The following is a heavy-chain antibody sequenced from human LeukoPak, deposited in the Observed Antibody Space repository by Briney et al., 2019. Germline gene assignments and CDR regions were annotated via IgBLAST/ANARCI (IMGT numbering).Heavy chain of an antibody. V-gene: IGHV1-69*05. CDR3: ARDLRVGTSTYYDFWSGYYTDYYYYGMDV. D-gene: IGHD3-3*01. J-gene: IGHJ6*02. Sequence: ASVKVSCKASGGTFSSYAISWVRQAPGQGLEWMGGIIPIFGTANYAQKFQGRVTMTRDTSTSTVYMELSSLRSEDTAVYYCARDLRVGTSTYYDFWSGYYTDYYYYGMDVWGQGTTVTVSS. CDR1: GGTFSSYA. CDR2: IIPIFGTA.